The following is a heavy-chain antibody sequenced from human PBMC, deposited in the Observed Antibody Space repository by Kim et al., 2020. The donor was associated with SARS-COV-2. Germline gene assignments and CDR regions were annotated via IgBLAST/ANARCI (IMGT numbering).Heavy chain of an antibody. D-gene: IGHD6-13*01. V-gene: IGHV1-18*01. Sequence: NYAQKLQGRVTMTTDTSTSTAYMELRSLRSDDTAVYYCARDKAAAGTVDYWGQGTLVTVSS. CDR3: ARDKAAAGTVDY. J-gene: IGHJ4*02.